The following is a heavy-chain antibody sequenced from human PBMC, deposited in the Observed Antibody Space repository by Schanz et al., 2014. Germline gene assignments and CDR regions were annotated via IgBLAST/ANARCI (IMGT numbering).Heavy chain of an antibody. CDR1: GFSFSDYG. CDR3: AKSYDTSGYSGFDY. Sequence: QVQLVESGGGVVQPGRSLRLSCAGSGFSFSDYGMHWVRQAPGRGLEWVAVISYHGSERYYADSVKGRFTISRDNSKNTLYLQMKSLRTEDTAVYFCAKSYDTSGYSGFDYWGQGTLVTVSS. D-gene: IGHD3-22*01. J-gene: IGHJ4*02. V-gene: IGHV3-30*18. CDR2: ISYHGSER.